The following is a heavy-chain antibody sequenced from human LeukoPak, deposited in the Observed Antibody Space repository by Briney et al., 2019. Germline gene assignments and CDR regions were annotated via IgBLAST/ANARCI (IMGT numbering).Heavy chain of an antibody. CDR2: INSDGSST. V-gene: IGHV3-74*01. J-gene: IGHJ4*02. D-gene: IGHD1-14*01. Sequence: GGSLRLSCAASGFTFSSYWMHWVRQAPGKGLVWVSRINSDGSSTSYADSVKGRFTISRDNSKNTLYLQIYSLRVEDTAVYYCADESAAGFDHWGQGTLVSVSS. CDR3: ADESAAGFDH. CDR1: GFTFSSYW.